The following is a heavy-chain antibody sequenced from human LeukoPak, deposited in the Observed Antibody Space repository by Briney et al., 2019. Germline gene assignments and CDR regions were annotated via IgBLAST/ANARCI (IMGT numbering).Heavy chain of an antibody. J-gene: IGHJ4*02. D-gene: IGHD4-23*01. Sequence: SETLSLTCTVSGGSISSNYWSWIRQPPGKGLEWIGYIYYSGSTNYNPSLKSRVTISVDTSKNQFSLKLSSVTAADTAVYYCARIGGNSDYWGQGTLVTVSS. CDR2: IYYSGST. CDR3: ARIGGNSDY. CDR1: GGSISSNY. V-gene: IGHV4-59*12.